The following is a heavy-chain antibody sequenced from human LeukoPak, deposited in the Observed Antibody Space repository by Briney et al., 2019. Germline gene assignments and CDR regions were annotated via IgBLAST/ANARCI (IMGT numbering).Heavy chain of an antibody. D-gene: IGHD2/OR15-2a*01. CDR3: ARGTFKDGLDV. J-gene: IGHJ6*02. CDR2: IHSSGSI. Sequence: PSETLTLTCTVSGGCISIFYWSCIRQPAGKGLDWIGRIHSSGSINHNPSLKSRVTLSVDTSKNQFSLKLTSVAAADTAVYYCARGTFKDGLDVWGQGTTVTVSS. CDR1: GGCISIFY. V-gene: IGHV4-4*07.